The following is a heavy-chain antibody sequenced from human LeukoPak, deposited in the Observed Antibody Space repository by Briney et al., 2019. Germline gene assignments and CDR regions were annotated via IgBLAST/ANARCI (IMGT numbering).Heavy chain of an antibody. Sequence: ASVKVSCKASGYTFTSYYMHWVRQAPGQGLEWMGIINPSGGSTSYVQKFQGRVTMTRDTSTSTVYMELSSLRSEDTAVYYCARVHCSSTSCYDAFDIWGQGTMVTVSS. CDR1: GYTFTSYY. CDR2: INPSGGST. D-gene: IGHD2-2*01. V-gene: IGHV1-46*01. J-gene: IGHJ3*02. CDR3: ARVHCSSTSCYDAFDI.